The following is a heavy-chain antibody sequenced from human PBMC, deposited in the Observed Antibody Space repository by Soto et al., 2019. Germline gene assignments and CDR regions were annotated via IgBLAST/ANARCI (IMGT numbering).Heavy chain of an antibody. J-gene: IGHJ5*02. Sequence: EVQLVESGGGLVQPGGSLRLSYTASGFTFSDSWMTWVRQAPGKGLEWVARIKPDESEKKYADSVKGRFSISRDNAKNSMYLQMDSLRGEDTAVHYCVRGGSNYASWGQGTLVTVSS. D-gene: IGHD4-4*01. V-gene: IGHV3-7*01. CDR2: IKPDESEK. CDR1: GFTFSDSW. CDR3: VRGGSNYAS.